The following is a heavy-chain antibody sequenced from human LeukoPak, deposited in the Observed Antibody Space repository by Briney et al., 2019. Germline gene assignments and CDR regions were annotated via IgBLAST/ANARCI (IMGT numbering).Heavy chain of an antibody. D-gene: IGHD3-22*01. CDR1: GYTFTSYG. V-gene: IGHV1-18*01. Sequence: ASVKVSCKASGYTFTSYGISWVRQAPGQGLECMGWISAYNGNTNYAQKLQGRVTMTTDTSTSTAYMELRSLRSDDTAVYYCARGPRFSSGYYYVDYWGQGTLVTVSS. CDR3: ARGPRFSSGYYYVDY. J-gene: IGHJ4*02. CDR2: ISAYNGNT.